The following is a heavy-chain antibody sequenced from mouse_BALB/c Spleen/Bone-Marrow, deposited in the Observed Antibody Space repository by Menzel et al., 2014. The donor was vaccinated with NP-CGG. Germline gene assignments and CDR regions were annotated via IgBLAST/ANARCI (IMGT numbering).Heavy chain of an antibody. CDR3: VRGGNYRFDY. V-gene: IGHV1-82*01. CDR1: GYAFSSSW. CDR2: IYPGDGDT. J-gene: IGHJ2*01. D-gene: IGHD2-1*01. Sequence: QVHVKQSGPELVKPGASVKISCKASGYAFSSSWMNWVKQRPGQGLEWIGRIYPGDGDTNYNGKFMGKATLTADKSSSTAYMQLSSLTSVDSAVYFCVRGGNYRFDYWGQGTTLTVSS.